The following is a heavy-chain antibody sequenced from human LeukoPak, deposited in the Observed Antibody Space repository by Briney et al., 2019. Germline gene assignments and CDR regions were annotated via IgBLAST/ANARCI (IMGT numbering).Heavy chain of an antibody. J-gene: IGHJ3*02. D-gene: IGHD3-10*01. CDR1: GYTFTSYG. CDR3: ARDKIEGLWFWESNVFFDI. Sequence: ASVKVSCKASGYTFTSYGISWVRQAPGQGLEWMGWISAYNGNTNYAQKLQGRVTMTTDTSTSTAYMELRSLRSDDTAVYYCARDKIEGLWFWESNVFFDIWGQGTMVTVSS. V-gene: IGHV1-18*01. CDR2: ISAYNGNT.